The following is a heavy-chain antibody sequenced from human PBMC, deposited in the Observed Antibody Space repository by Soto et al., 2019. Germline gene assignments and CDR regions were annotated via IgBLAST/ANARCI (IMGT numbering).Heavy chain of an antibody. V-gene: IGHV1-58*02. CDR2: IVVGSGNT. J-gene: IGHJ3*02. D-gene: IGHD5-12*01. CDR3: AAAKGGSRYQSAYHAFDI. Sequence: TSVELSCKASGVGITSSAMQWLRQARGKRLEWIGWIVVGSGNTNYAQKFQERVTITRDMSTSTAYMELSSLRSEDTAVYYCAAAKGGSRYQSAYHAFDISGEGTMVTVSS. CDR1: GVGITSSA.